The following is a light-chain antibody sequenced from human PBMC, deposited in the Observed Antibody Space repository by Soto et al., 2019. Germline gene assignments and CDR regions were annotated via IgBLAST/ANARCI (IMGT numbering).Light chain of an antibody. V-gene: IGKV1-6*02. CDR3: QQYYSYPLT. CDR1: QGIRND. Sequence: AIQMTQSPSSLSASVGDRVTITCRASQGIRNDLGWYQHKPGKAPKLLIYAASSLQIGVPSRFSGTGSGTDFTLTISCLQSEDFATYYCQQYYSYPLTFGGGTKVDIK. CDR2: AAS. J-gene: IGKJ4*01.